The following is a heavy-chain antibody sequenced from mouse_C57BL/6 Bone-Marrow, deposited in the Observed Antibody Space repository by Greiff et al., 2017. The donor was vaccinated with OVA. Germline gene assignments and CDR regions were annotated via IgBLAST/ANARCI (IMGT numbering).Heavy chain of an antibody. CDR2: ISDGGSYT. Sequence: EVKLMESGGGLVKPGGSLKLSCAASGFTFSSYAMSWVRQTPEKRLEWVATISDGGSYTYYPENVKGRFTISRDNAKNNLYLQMSHLKSEDTAMYYCAREDGYYWYFDVWGTGTTVTVSS. CDR1: GFTFSSYA. D-gene: IGHD2-3*01. V-gene: IGHV5-4*01. J-gene: IGHJ1*03. CDR3: AREDGYYWYFDV.